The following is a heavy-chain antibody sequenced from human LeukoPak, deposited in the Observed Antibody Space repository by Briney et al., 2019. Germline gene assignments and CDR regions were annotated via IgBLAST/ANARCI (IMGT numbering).Heavy chain of an antibody. CDR2: IYYSGST. V-gene: IGHV4-59*08. J-gene: IGHJ4*02. CDR1: DGSISSYY. CDR3: ARHIAAANKMVYFDY. Sequence: PSETLSLTCTVSDGSISSYYWSWIRQPPGKGLEWIGYIYYSGSTNYNPSLKSRVTISVDTSKNQFSLKLSSVTAADTAVYYCARHIAAANKMVYFDYWGQGTLVTVSS. D-gene: IGHD6-13*01.